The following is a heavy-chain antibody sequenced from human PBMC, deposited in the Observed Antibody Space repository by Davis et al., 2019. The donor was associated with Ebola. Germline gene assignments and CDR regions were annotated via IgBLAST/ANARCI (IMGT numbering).Heavy chain of an antibody. CDR1: GGTFSSYA. Sequence: SVKVSCKASGGTFSSYAISWVRQAPGQGLEWMGGIIPIFGTANYAQKFQGRVTITADKSTSTAYMELTSLRPDDTAVYYCATDLSRGDCTGASCYGGNYYYRMDVWGQGTSVTVSS. V-gene: IGHV1-69*06. CDR3: ATDLSRGDCTGASCYGGNYYYRMDV. D-gene: IGHD2-2*01. CDR2: IIPIFGTA. J-gene: IGHJ6*02.